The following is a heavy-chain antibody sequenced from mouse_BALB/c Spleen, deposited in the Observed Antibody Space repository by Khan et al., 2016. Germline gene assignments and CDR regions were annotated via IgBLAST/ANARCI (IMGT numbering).Heavy chain of an antibody. V-gene: IGHV5-15*02. CDR3: ARDYYGSSYWYFDV. CDR2: ISNLAYSI. Sequence: EVELVESGGGLVQPGGSRKFSCAASVFTFSDYGMAWVRQAPGKGPEWVAFISNLAYSIYYADTVTGRFTISRENAKNTLYLEMSSLRSEDTAMYYCARDYYGSSYWYFDVWGAGTTVTVSS. D-gene: IGHD1-1*01. CDR1: VFTFSDYG. J-gene: IGHJ1*01.